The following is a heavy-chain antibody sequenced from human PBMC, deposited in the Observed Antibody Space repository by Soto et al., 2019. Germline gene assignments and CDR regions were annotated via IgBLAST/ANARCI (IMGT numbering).Heavy chain of an antibody. CDR2: IYYSGST. CDR1: GGSISSSSYY. V-gene: IGHV4-39*01. Sequence: QLQLQESGPGLVKPSETLSLTCTVSGGSISSSSYYWGWIRQPPGKGLEWIGSIYYSGSTYYNPSLKSRVTISVDTSKNQFSLKLSSVTAADTAVYYCARHDDYSTERFGYFDYWGQGTLVTVSS. CDR3: ARHDDYSTERFGYFDY. D-gene: IGHD4-4*01. J-gene: IGHJ4*02.